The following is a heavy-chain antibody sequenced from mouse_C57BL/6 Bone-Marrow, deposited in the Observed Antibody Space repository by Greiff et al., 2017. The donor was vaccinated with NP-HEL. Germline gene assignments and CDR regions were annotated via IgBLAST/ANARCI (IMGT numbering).Heavy chain of an antibody. D-gene: IGHD3-3*01. J-gene: IGHJ4*01. V-gene: IGHV1-18*01. CDR3: ARRDPCAMDD. Sequence: VQLQQSGPELVKPGASVKIPCKASGYTFTDYNMDWVKQSPGKSLEWIGDINPNNGGTIYNQKFKGKATLTVDKSSSTAYMELSSLTSEDTAVYYCARRDPCAMDDWGKGTSVTVSS. CDR2: INPNNGGT. CDR1: GYTFTDYN.